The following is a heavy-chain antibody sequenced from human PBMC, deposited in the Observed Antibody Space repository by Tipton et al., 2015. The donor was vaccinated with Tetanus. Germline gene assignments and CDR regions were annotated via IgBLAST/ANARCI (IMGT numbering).Heavy chain of an antibody. V-gene: IGHV1-18*04. CDR1: GYIFTNYG. Sequence: QLVQSGAEVKKPGASVKVSCKASGYIFTNYGISWVRQAPGQGLEWMGWISANNDNTKYAQKLQGRVSMTPDTSTSTAYMEGRRRRSDDTAVYDCARLQSLAYDYDGRGDLDFRGQGSLVTGST. CDR2: ISANNDNT. J-gene: IGHJ4*02. CDR3: ARLQSLAYDYDGRGDLDF. D-gene: IGHD3-22*01.